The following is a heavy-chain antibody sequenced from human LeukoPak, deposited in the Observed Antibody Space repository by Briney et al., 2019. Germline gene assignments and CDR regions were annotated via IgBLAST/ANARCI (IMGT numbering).Heavy chain of an antibody. V-gene: IGHV3-23*01. D-gene: IGHD6-19*01. Sequence: GGSLRLSCVVSGFTFSSYTMSWVRQAPGKGLEWVSVISGSGGNTYYADSVKGRFTISRDNSKNMVFLQMNSLRADDTAVYFCAKRRAVAGVRYYFDCWGQGTLVTVSS. CDR2: ISGSGGNT. J-gene: IGHJ4*02. CDR3: AKRRAVAGVRYYFDC. CDR1: GFTFSSYT.